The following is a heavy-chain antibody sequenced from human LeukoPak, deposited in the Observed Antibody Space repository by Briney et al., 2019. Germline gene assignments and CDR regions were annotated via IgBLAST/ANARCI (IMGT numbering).Heavy chain of an antibody. CDR3: ARARRDVAEAMD. V-gene: IGHV4-39*02. Sequence: SETLSLTCTVSGGSISSSSYYWGRIRQPPGRGLEWIGGMYYNGRTYYNPSLKSRVHISPDTSKNHFSLKLSSVTAADTAVYYCARARRDVAEAMDWGQGTLVTVSS. J-gene: IGHJ4*02. CDR2: MYYNGRT. D-gene: IGHD1-14*01. CDR1: GGSISSSSYY.